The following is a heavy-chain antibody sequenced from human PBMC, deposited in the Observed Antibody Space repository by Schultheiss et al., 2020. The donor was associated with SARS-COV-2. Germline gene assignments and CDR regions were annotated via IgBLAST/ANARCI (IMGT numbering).Heavy chain of an antibody. CDR2: IYYSGST. D-gene: IGHD2-2*01. J-gene: IGHJ4*02. V-gene: IGHV4-39*01. Sequence: SETLSLTCTVSGGCISSSSYYWGWIRQPPGKGLEWIGSIYYSGSTYYNPSLKSRVTISVDTSKNQFSMKLSSVTAADTAVYYCARVGYQLLPLPPWNYFDYWGQGTLVTVSS. CDR1: GGCISSSSYY. CDR3: ARVGYQLLPLPPWNYFDY.